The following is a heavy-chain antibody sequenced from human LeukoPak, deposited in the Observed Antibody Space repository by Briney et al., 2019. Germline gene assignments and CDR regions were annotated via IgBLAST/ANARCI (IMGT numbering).Heavy chain of an antibody. V-gene: IGHV1-8*01. Sequence: GASVKVSCKASGYTFTSYDINWVRQATGQGLEWMGWMNPNSGNTGYAQKFQGRVTMTRNTSISTAYMELSSLRSEDTAVYYCARERSCYSCGAFDIWGQGTMVTVSS. J-gene: IGHJ3*02. CDR1: GYTFTSYD. CDR3: ARERSCYSCGAFDI. CDR2: MNPNSGNT. D-gene: IGHD2-15*01.